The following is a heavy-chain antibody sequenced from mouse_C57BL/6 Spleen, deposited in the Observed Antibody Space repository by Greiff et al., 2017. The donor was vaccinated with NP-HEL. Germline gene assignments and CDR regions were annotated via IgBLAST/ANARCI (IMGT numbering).Heavy chain of an antibody. J-gene: IGHJ4*01. Sequence: EVQVVESGGGLVQPKGSLKLSCAASGFTFNTYAMHWVRQAPGKGLEWVARIRSKSSNYATYYADSVKDRFTISRDDSQSMLYLQMNNLKTEDTAMYYCVRVHYYGSSYYAMDYWGQGTSVTVSS. CDR1: GFTFNTYA. V-gene: IGHV10-3*01. D-gene: IGHD1-1*01. CDR2: IRSKSSNYAT. CDR3: VRVHYYGSSYYAMDY.